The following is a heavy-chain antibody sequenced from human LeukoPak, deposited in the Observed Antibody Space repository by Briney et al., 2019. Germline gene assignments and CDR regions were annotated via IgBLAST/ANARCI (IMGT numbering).Heavy chain of an antibody. CDR3: ARDYYDILTGYCPLFDY. Sequence: ASVKVSCKASGYTFTSYGISWVRQAPGQGLEWMGWINPNSGGTNYAQKFQGRVTMTRDTSISTAYMELSRLRSDDTAVYYCARDYYDILTGYCPLFDYWGQGTLVTVSS. V-gene: IGHV1-2*02. CDR2: INPNSGGT. CDR1: GYTFTSYG. D-gene: IGHD3-9*01. J-gene: IGHJ4*02.